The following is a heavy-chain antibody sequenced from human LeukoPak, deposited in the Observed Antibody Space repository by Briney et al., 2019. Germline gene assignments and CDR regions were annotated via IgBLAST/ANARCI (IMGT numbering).Heavy chain of an antibody. V-gene: IGHV4-4*02. D-gene: IGHD3-10*01. CDR2: IYHSGST. CDR1: GGSISSSNW. Sequence: SGTLSLTCAVSGGSISSSNWWSWVRQPPGKGLEWIGEIYHSGSTNYNPSLKSRVTISVDTSKNQFSLQLSSVTAADTAVYYCARHTFYGSGSNGPDYWGQGTLVTVSS. CDR3: ARHTFYGSGSNGPDY. J-gene: IGHJ4*02.